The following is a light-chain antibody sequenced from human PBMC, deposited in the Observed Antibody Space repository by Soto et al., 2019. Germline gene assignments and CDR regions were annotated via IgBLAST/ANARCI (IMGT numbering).Light chain of an antibody. CDR1: QRVSSY. J-gene: IGKJ2*01. CDR2: GTS. CDR3: QQRSNWPRT. Sequence: EIVLTQSPATLSLSPGERATLSCRASQRVSSYLAWYQQKPGQAPRLLIHGTSIRATGIPARFSGSGSGTDFTLTIRSLEPEDFAVYYCQQRSNWPRTFGQGTKLEIK. V-gene: IGKV3-11*01.